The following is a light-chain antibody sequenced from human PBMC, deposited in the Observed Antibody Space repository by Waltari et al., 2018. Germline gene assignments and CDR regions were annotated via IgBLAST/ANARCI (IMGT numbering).Light chain of an antibody. J-gene: IGLJ2*01. CDR1: SSNIGSNY. CDR2: RNN. CDR3: AAWDDSLSGPV. V-gene: IGLV1-47*01. Sequence: QSVLTQPPSASGTPGQRVTISCSGSSSNIGSNYVYWYQQLPGTAPKLLIYRNNQRPSGFPARFSGSQSSTPATLAISGLRSKDEPDYYCAAWDDSLSGPVFGGGTKLTIL.